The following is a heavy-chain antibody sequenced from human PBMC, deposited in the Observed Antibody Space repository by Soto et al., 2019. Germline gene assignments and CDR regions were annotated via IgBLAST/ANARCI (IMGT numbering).Heavy chain of an antibody. CDR2: ISAYNGNT. J-gene: IGHJ3*02. V-gene: IGHV1-18*01. D-gene: IGHD3-3*01. CDR1: GYAFASYG. CDR3: AREYDFWSGYYSFDI. Sequence: GASVKVSCKASGYAFASYGISWVRQAPGQGLEWMGWISAYNGNTNYAQKLQGRVTMTTDTSTSTAYMELRSLRSDDTAVYYCAREYDFWSGYYSFDIWGQGTMVTVS.